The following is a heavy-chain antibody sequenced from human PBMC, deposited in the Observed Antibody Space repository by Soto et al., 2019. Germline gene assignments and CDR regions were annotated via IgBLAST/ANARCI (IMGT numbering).Heavy chain of an antibody. CDR1: GYTFTSYA. CDR2: INAGNGNT. V-gene: IGHV1-3*01. CDR3: ARVAYCTNGVCPRGGENWFDP. D-gene: IGHD2-8*01. Sequence: QVQLVQSGAEVKKPGASVKVSCKASGYTFTSYAMHWVRQAPGQRLEWMGWINAGNGNTKYSQKFQGRVTITRDTSASTAYLELSSLRSGDTAVYYCARVAYCTNGVCPRGGENWFDPWGQGTLVTVSS. J-gene: IGHJ5*02.